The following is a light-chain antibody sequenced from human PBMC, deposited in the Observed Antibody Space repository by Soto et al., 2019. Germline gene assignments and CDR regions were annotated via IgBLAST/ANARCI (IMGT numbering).Light chain of an antibody. CDR3: QQRSNWPPIT. V-gene: IGKV3-11*01. CDR1: QSVSSY. J-gene: IGKJ5*01. Sequence: EIGLTQSPFTLSLTPGERATLSCRASQSVSSYLAWYQQKPGQAPRLLIYDASNRATGIPARFSGGGSGTDFTLTIDNLEPEDFAIYYCQQRSNWPPITFGQGTRLEIK. CDR2: DAS.